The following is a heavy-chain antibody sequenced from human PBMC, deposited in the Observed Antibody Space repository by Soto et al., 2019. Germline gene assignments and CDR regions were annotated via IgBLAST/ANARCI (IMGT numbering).Heavy chain of an antibody. CDR2: INHSGST. Sequence: QVQLQQWGAGLLKPSETLSLTCAVYGGSFSDYYWSWIRQPPGKGLEWIGEINHSGSTNYNPSLKRRVTISVDTSKNQFSLKLSSVTAADTAVYYCAGADTAMVTSGNYYYYMDVWGKGTTVTVSS. CDR3: AGADTAMVTSGNYYYYMDV. J-gene: IGHJ6*03. D-gene: IGHD5-18*01. CDR1: GGSFSDYY. V-gene: IGHV4-34*01.